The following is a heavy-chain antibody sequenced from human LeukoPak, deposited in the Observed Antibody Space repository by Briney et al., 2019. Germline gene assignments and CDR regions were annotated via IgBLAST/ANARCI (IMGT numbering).Heavy chain of an antibody. V-gene: IGHV1-24*01. CDR1: GYTFTVFS. CDR3: ATDRDCSGGSCYDY. J-gene: IGHJ4*02. D-gene: IGHD2-15*01. CDR2: VDPEDGET. Sequence: ASVKVSCKVSGYTFTVFSIRWVRQAPGKGLELMGVVDPEDGETNYAQEFQGRVTMTEDTSTDKAYMELSSLRSEDTAVYYCATDRDCSGGSCYDYWGQGTLVTVSS.